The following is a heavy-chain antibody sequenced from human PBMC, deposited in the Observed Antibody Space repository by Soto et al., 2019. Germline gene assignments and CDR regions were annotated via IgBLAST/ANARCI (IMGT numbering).Heavy chain of an antibody. J-gene: IGHJ6*02. CDR2: FDPEDGET. V-gene: IGHV1-24*01. CDR3: ATGIKHYYYYGMYV. CDR1: GYTLTELS. D-gene: IGHD1-20*01. Sequence: ASVKVSCKVSGYTLTELSMHWVRQAPGKGLEWMGGFDPEDGETIYAQKFQGRVTMTEDTSTDTAYMELSSLRSEDTAVYYCATGIKHYYYYGMYVWGQGTTVTVSS.